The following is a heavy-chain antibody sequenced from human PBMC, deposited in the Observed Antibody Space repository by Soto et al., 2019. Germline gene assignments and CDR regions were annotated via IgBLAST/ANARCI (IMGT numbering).Heavy chain of an antibody. V-gene: IGHV4-59*01. CDR1: GGSISSYY. J-gene: IGHJ4*02. D-gene: IGHD6-19*01. CDR2: IYYSGST. Sequence: PLETLSFTCTVSGGSISSYYWSWIRQPPGKGLEWIGYIYYSGSTNYNPSLKSRVTISVDTSRNQFSLKLSSVTAADTAVYYCARVLAFGQWLVAPYWGQGTLVTVSS. CDR3: ARVLAFGQWLVAPY.